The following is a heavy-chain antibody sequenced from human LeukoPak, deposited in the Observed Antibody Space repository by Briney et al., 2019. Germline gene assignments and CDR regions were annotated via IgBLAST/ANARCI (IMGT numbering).Heavy chain of an antibody. J-gene: IGHJ2*01. CDR3: ARDEVTVASSPSYWFFAL. D-gene: IGHD2-15*01. V-gene: IGHV3-21*06. CDR1: GFTFSSYT. Sequence: GGSLRLSCAASGFTFSSYTMNWVRQAPGKGLEWVSSISGSSTYIFSADSMKGRFTISRDNAKNSLYLQINSLRAEDTAIYYCARDEVTVASSPSYWFFALWCRGTLVTVSS. CDR2: ISGSSTYI.